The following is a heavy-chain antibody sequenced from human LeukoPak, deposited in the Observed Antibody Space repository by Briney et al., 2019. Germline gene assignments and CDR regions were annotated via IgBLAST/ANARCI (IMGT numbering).Heavy chain of an antibody. D-gene: IGHD5-18*01. CDR1: EFIVSINY. CDR3: ARERRIQLWSHPTYY. Sequence: PGGSLRLSCAASEFIVSINYMTWVRQAPGKGLEWVSLIYSRGDTKYADSVKGRFTISRDNSKNTLYLQMSSLRTEDTAVYYCARERRIQLWSHPTYYWGQGTLVTVSS. CDR2: IYSRGDT. V-gene: IGHV3-66*01. J-gene: IGHJ4*02.